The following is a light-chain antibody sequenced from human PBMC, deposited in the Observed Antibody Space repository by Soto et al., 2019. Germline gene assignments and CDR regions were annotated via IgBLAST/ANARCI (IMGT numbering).Light chain of an antibody. V-gene: IGKV3-20*01. CDR1: QSVSSSY. CDR3: QQYGSSPPYT. J-gene: IGKJ2*01. CDR2: GPS. Sequence: EIVLTQSPGTLSLSPGERATLSCRASQSVSSSYLAWYQQKPGQAPRLLIYGPSSRATGIPDRFSGSGSGTDFTLTISRLEPEAFAVYYCQQYGSSPPYTFGQGTKLEIK.